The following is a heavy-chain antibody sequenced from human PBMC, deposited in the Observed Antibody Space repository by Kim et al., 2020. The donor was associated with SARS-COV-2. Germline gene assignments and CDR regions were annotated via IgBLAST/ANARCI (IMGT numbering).Heavy chain of an antibody. V-gene: IGHV3-11*04. Sequence: YHAHAVKGRFTISRDNAMYSVYLQMDRLRVEDTAVYYCARRNLRPQRYGMDVWGQGTTVTVAS. J-gene: IGHJ6*02. CDR3: ARRNLRPQRYGMDV. D-gene: IGHD3-3*01.